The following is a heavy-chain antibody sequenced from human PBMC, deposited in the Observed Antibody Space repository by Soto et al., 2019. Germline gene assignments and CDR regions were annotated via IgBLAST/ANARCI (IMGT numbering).Heavy chain of an antibody. CDR3: ARAPRGNYGYPSYFDY. CDR2: IYYGGST. CDR1: GGSISSYY. D-gene: IGHD3-10*01. Sequence: PSETLSLTCTVSGGSISSYYWSWIRQPPGKALEWIGYIYYGGSTNYNPSLKSRVTISVDTSKNQFSLKLSSVTAADTAVYYCARAPRGNYGYPSYFDYWGQGTLVTVSS. V-gene: IGHV4-59*13. J-gene: IGHJ4*02.